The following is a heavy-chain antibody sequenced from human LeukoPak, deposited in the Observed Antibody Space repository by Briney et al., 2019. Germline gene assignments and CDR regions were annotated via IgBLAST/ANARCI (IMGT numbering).Heavy chain of an antibody. CDR2: ISGSGGST. D-gene: IGHD6-13*01. V-gene: IGHV3-23*01. J-gene: IGHJ4*02. CDR3: ARQGGLYGNSCFEN. CDR1: GFTFSSYA. Sequence: PGGSLRLSCAASGFTFSSYAMSWVRQAPGKGLEWVSAISGSGGSTYYADSVKGRFAISRDNSKNTLYVQTNSLRDDDTAVYYCARQGGLYGNSCFENWGQGTLVTVSS.